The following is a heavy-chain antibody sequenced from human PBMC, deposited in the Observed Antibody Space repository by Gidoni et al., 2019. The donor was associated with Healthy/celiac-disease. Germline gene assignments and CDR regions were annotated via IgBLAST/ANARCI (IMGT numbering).Heavy chain of an antibody. CDR3: ARDLFGAPDY. J-gene: IGHJ4*02. CDR2: IYYSGST. D-gene: IGHD2-21*01. V-gene: IGHV4-31*02. CDR1: GGYY. Sequence: GGYYWSWIRQHPGKGLEWIGYIYYSGSTYYNPSLKSRVTISVDTSKNQFSLKLSSVTAADTAVSYCARDLFGAPDYWGQGTLVTVSS.